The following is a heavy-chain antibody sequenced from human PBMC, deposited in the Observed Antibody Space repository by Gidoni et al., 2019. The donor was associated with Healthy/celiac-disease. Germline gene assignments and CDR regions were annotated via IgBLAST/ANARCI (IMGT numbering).Heavy chain of an antibody. Sequence: QLQLQESGPGLVQPSETLSLTCPVSGGSISSSSYYWGWIRQPPGKGLEWIGSIYYSGSTYYNPSLKSRVTISVDTSKNQFSLKLSSVTAADTAVYYCARPKTFNWFDPWGQGTLVTVSS. CDR3: ARPKTFNWFDP. CDR2: IYYSGST. CDR1: GGSISSSSYY. J-gene: IGHJ5*02. V-gene: IGHV4-39*01.